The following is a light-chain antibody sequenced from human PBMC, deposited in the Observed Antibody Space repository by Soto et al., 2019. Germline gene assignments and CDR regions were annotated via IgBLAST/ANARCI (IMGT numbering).Light chain of an antibody. V-gene: IGKV1-5*01. CDR2: DAS. CDR3: QQYNSYSLR. CDR1: QSISSW. Sequence: DIQMTQSPATLSASVGDRVTITCRASQSISSWLAGYQQKPGKEPNLRIYDASSLESGVPSRFSGSGSGTEFTLTISSLQPDDFATYYCQQYNSYSLRFGQGTKVDIK. J-gene: IGKJ1*01.